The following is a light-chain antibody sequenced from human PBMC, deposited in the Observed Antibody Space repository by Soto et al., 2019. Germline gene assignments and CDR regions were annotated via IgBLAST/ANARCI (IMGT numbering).Light chain of an antibody. Sequence: DIQMTQSPSSLSASLGDRVTITCQAGQDINKNLIWYQQKPGKAPKLLIYGASTRATGIPARFSGSGSGTEFTLTISSLQSEDFAVYYCQQYNNWPPVTFGPGTKVDI. CDR3: QQYNNWPPVT. V-gene: IGKV1-33*01. J-gene: IGKJ3*01. CDR1: QDINKN. CDR2: GAS.